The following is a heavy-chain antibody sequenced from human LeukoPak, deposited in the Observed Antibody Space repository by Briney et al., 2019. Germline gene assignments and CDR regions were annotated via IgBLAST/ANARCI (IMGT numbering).Heavy chain of an antibody. CDR3: AKDFGCSSTSCYAPLGSYYYYYMDV. CDR1: GFTFSSYG. V-gene: IGHV3-30*18. D-gene: IGHD2-2*01. J-gene: IGHJ6*03. Sequence: GGSLRLSCAASGFTFSSYGMHWVRQAPGKGLEWVAVISVDGSNEYYADSVKGRFTISRDNSKNTLYLQMNSLRAEDTAVYYCAKDFGCSSTSCYAPLGSYYYYYMDVWGKGTTVTVSS. CDR2: ISVDGSNE.